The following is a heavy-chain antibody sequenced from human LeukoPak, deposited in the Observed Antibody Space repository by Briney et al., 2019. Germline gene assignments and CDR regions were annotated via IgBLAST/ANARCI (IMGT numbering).Heavy chain of an antibody. Sequence: PGGSLRLSCVAPRISLSSYAMSWVRQAPGKGLEWVSTFTYSGVNEYYADSVKGRFTISRDNSKDTLYLQMNGLRVEDTAVYYCAKGLRGLRNRIMGDTFDLWGQGTMVAVSS. J-gene: IGHJ3*01. CDR1: RISLSSYA. D-gene: IGHD1-14*01. CDR3: AKGLRGLRNRIMGDTFDL. CDR2: FTYSGVNE. V-gene: IGHV3-23*01.